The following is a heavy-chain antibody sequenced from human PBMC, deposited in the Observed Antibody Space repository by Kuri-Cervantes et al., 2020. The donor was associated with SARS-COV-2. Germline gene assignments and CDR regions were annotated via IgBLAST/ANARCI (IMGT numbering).Heavy chain of an antibody. Sequence: SEILSLTCTVSGGSISSYYWSWIRQPPGKGLDLIGNSYDSGSTNYNPSLKSRVTISVDTSKNQFSLKLSSVTAADTAVYYCARAGEWLFGDAFDIWGQGTMVTVSS. J-gene: IGHJ3*02. V-gene: IGHV4-59*01. D-gene: IGHD3-3*01. CDR3: ARAGEWLFGDAFDI. CDR2: SYDSGST. CDR1: GGSISSYY.